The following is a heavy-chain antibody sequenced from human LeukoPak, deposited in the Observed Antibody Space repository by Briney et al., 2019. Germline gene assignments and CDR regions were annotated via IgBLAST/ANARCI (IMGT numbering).Heavy chain of an antibody. V-gene: IGHV1-46*01. CDR1: GYTFTSYY. D-gene: IGHD5-18*01. CDR3: ARAGCGYGYDY. Sequence: ASVKVSCKASGYTFTSYYMHWVRRAPGQGLEWMGIINPSGGSTSYAQKFQGRVTMTRDTSTSTVYMELSSLRSEDTAVYYCARAGCGYGYDYWGQGTLVTVSS. CDR2: INPSGGST. J-gene: IGHJ4*02.